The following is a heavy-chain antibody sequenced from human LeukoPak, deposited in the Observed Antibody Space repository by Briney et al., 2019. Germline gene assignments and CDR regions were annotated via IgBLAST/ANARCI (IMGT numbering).Heavy chain of an antibody. J-gene: IGHJ4*01. Sequence: GGSLRLSCAASGVTLSSYSMNWVRQAPGKGLEWVSSISSSSSYIYYADSVKGRFTISRDNSKNTLYLQMNSLRAEDTAVYYCARDLTGTTFFYFDYWGHGTLVTVSS. V-gene: IGHV3-21*01. CDR1: GVTLSSYS. D-gene: IGHD1-1*01. CDR2: ISSSSSYI. CDR3: ARDLTGTTFFYFDY.